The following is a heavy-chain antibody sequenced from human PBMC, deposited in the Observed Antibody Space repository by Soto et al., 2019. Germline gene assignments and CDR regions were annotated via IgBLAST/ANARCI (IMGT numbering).Heavy chain of an antibody. V-gene: IGHV1-69*01. CDR3: ARDWETTDLSTPGSYGMDV. CDR2: IIPIFGTV. Sequence: QVQLVQSGAEVKKPGSSVKVSCKASGGTFSSYAISWVRQAPGQGLEWMGGIIPIFGTVNYAQKFQGRVTITADESTSTAYMELSSLRSEDTAVYYCARDWETTDLSTPGSYGMDVWGQGTTVTVSS. D-gene: IGHD4-4*01. J-gene: IGHJ6*02. CDR1: GGTFSSYA.